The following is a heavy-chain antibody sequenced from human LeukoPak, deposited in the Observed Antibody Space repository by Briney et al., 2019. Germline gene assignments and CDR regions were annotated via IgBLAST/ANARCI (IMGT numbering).Heavy chain of an antibody. CDR3: ARVYSSTYNWFDT. J-gene: IGHJ5*02. V-gene: IGHV4-39*07. CDR2: IYDSGTT. Sequence: SETLSLTCTVSGGSITTTSYFWAWIRQAPGGGLEWNASIYDSGTTYYNSSLKSRVTISVETSKNHFSLKLRSVTAADTALYYCARVYSSTYNWFDTWGQGTQVTVSS. CDR1: GGSITTTSYF. D-gene: IGHD2-2*01.